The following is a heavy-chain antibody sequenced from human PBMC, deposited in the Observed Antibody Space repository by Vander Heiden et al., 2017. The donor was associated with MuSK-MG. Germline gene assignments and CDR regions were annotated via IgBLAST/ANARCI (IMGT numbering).Heavy chain of an antibody. D-gene: IGHD2-8*01. J-gene: IGHJ1*01. Sequence: EVQLVESGGGLVQPGGSLRLSCEVSGFTFTSYWMSWVRQAPGKGLEWVANIKQDGSETHYVDSVKGRFTISRDNAKKSVYLQMNSLRAEDTAVYYCATPNGEYFQHWGQGTLVSV. CDR3: ATPNGEYFQH. V-gene: IGHV3-7*01. CDR2: IKQDGSET. CDR1: GFTFTSYW.